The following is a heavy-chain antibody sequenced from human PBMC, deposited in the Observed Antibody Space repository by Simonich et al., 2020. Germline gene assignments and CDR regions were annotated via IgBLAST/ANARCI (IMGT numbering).Heavy chain of an antibody. V-gene: IGHV1-18*01. D-gene: IGHD2-15*01. CDR3: ARASRGTWWYYYFDY. CDR2: ISAYKGNT. J-gene: IGHJ4*02. CDR1: GYTFTSYG. Sequence: QVQLVQSGAEVKKPGASVKVSCKASGYTFTSYGISWVRQAPGQGLEWMGRISAYKGNTNYARKLQGRVTMTTDTSTSTAYMELRSLRSDDTAVYYCARASRGTWWYYYFDYWGQGTLVTVSS.